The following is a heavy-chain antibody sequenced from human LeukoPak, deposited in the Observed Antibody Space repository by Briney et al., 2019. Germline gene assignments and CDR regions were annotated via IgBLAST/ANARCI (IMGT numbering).Heavy chain of an antibody. J-gene: IGHJ4*02. CDR2: ISGYNGNT. CDR3: ARPQEEDGYNYNWAFDY. Sequence: ASVKVSCKTSGYTFTSYSTNWVRQAPGQGLEWMGWISGYNGNTNYAQKLQGRVTMTTDTSTSTAYMELRSLRSDDTAVYYCARPQEEDGYNYNWAFDYWGQGTLVTVSS. CDR1: GYTFTSYS. D-gene: IGHD5-24*01. V-gene: IGHV1-18*01.